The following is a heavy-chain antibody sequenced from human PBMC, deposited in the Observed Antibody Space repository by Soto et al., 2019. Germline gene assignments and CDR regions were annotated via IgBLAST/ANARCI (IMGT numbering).Heavy chain of an antibody. D-gene: IGHD3-9*01. CDR3: ARNLRYFDWLLDY. V-gene: IGHV1-69*01. CDR2: IIPIFGTA. CDR1: GGTFSRHA. Sequence: QVQLVQSGAEVRKPGSSVKVSCKASGGTFSRHAISWVRQAPGQGLEWMGGIIPIFGTANHAQKFQGRVTIIADESTSTVYMELSSLRSEDTAVYYCARNLRYFDWLLDYWGQGTLVTVSS. J-gene: IGHJ4*02.